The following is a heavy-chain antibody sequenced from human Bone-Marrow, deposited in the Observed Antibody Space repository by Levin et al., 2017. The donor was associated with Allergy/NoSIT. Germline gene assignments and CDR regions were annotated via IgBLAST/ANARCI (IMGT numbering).Heavy chain of an antibody. V-gene: IGHV4-31*03. Sequence: SETLSLTCTVSGGSLSSSNYFWSWVRQHAGKGPEWIGYISASGTAYYNLSLGSRVTISVDTSKNQFSLNLRSVTAADTAMYYCAREIITPSYHYLDAFDIWGQGTMVTVSS. J-gene: IGHJ3*02. CDR2: ISASGTA. D-gene: IGHD3-10*01. CDR3: AREIITPSYHYLDAFDI. CDR1: GGSLSSSNYF.